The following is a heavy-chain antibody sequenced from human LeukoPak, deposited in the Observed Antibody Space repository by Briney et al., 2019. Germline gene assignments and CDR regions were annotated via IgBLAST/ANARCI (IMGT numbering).Heavy chain of an antibody. CDR1: GYSFTDYY. CDR2: INPKSGDT. J-gene: IGHJ4*02. CDR3: ATGRITVFGAIIPAVDS. Sequence: ASVKVSCKPSGYSFTDYYINWVRQAPGQGLEWMGRINPKSGDTDYSRRFQGRVTMTRDTSISTVNVELSRLMSDDTAVYYCATGRITVFGAIIPAVDSWGQGTLIVVSS. D-gene: IGHD3-3*01. V-gene: IGHV1-2*02.